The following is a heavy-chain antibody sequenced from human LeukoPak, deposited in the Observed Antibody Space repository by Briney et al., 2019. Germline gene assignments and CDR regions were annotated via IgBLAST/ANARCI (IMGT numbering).Heavy chain of an antibody. D-gene: IGHD2-21*01. V-gene: IGHV3-74*03. CDR3: IRDEALWRLDY. Sequence: GGSLRLSCAASGFTFSNHWMHWVREAPGKGLVWVSRIDEGGSNAMYTDSVKGRFSISRDNAKNTVNLQMNSLRAEDTGVYYCIRDEALWRLDYWGQGTLVTVSS. CDR1: GFTFSNHW. J-gene: IGHJ4*02. CDR2: IDEGGSNA.